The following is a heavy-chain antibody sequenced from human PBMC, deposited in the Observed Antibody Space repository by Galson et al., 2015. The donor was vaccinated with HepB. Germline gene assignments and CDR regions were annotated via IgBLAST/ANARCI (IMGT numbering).Heavy chain of an antibody. D-gene: IGHD2-2*01. CDR2: ISSNGGST. J-gene: IGHJ3*02. CDR1: GFTFSNAW. Sequence: SLRLSCAASGFTFSNAWMSWVRQAPGKGLEYVSAISSNGGSTYYANSVKGRFTISRDNSKNTLYLQMGSLRAEDMAVYYCARGYCSSTSCLGDAFDIWGQGTMVTVSS. CDR3: ARGYCSSTSCLGDAFDI. V-gene: IGHV3-64*01.